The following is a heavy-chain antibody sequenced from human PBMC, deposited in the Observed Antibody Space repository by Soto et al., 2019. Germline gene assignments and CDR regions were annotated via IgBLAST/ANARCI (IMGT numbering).Heavy chain of an antibody. J-gene: IGHJ5*02. CDR1: GFTFSSYA. CDR2: ISYDGSNK. Sequence: GGSLRLSCAASGFTFSSYAMHWVRQAPGKGLEWVAVISYDGSNKYYADSVKGRFTISRDNSKNTLYLQMNSLRAEDTAVYYCAKSYFDWLFLGWFDPWGQGTLVTVSS. D-gene: IGHD3-9*01. V-gene: IGHV3-30-3*01. CDR3: AKSYFDWLFLGWFDP.